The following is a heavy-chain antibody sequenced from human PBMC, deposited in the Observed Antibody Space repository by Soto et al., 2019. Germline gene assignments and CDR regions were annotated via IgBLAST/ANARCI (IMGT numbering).Heavy chain of an antibody. J-gene: IGHJ4*02. CDR1: GFTFSSYG. D-gene: IGHD2-15*01. V-gene: IGHV3-33*01. CDR3: AREEGVVARAFDY. CDR2: IWFDGSKK. Sequence: QVQLVESGGGVVQPGRSLRLSCTTSGFTFSSYGMHWVRQAPGKGLEWMAIIWFDGSKKYYADSVKGRFTISRDNSKKTLYVHMNSLRVEDTAVYSCAREEGVVARAFDYWGQGTLVTVSS.